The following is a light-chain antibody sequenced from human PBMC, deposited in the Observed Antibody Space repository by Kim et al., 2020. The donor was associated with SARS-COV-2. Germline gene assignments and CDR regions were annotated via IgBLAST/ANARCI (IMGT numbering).Light chain of an antibody. V-gene: IGLV2-11*01. Sequence: GQSVTISCTGTSSDVGGYNYVSWYQHHPGKAPKLMIYDVSKRPSGVPDRFSGSKSGNTASLTISGLQAEDEADYYCCSYVGSYTLVFGGGTQLTVL. J-gene: IGLJ3*02. CDR1: SSDVGGYNY. CDR2: DVS. CDR3: CSYVGSYTLV.